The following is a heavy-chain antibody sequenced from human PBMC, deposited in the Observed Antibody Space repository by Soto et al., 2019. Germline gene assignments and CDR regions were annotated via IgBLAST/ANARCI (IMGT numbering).Heavy chain of an antibody. J-gene: IGHJ4*02. CDR2: ISGSGGST. D-gene: IGHD3-22*01. CDR1: GFTFSSYA. CDR3: AKDSDYYDSSGYYHEYYFDY. V-gene: IGHV3-23*01. Sequence: PGGSLRLSCAASGFTFSSYAMSWVRQAPGKGLEWVSAISGSGGSTYYADSVKGRFTISRDNSKNTLYLQMNSLRAEDTAVYYCAKDSDYYDSSGYYHEYYFDYWGQGTLVTVSS.